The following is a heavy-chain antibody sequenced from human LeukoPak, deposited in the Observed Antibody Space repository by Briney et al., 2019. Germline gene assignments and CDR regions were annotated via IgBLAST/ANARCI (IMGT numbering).Heavy chain of an antibody. V-gene: IGHV3-48*04. CDR2: ISSRSTTI. D-gene: IGHD6-13*01. Sequence: GGSLRLSCAASGFTFSSYSMNWVRQAPGKGLEWISYISSRSTTIHYADSVKGRFTISRDNAKNSLYLEMNSLRAEDTAVYYCARDRRGSSWVWRGGTDAFDIWGQGTMVAVSS. CDR1: GFTFSSYS. CDR3: ARDRRGSSWVWRGGTDAFDI. J-gene: IGHJ3*02.